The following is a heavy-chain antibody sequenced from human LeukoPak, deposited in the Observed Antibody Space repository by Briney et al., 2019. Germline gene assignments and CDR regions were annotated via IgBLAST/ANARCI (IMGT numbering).Heavy chain of an antibody. D-gene: IGHD3-22*01. V-gene: IGHV4-34*01. Sequence: PSETLSLTCAVYGGSFSGYYWSWIRQPPGKGLEWIGEINHSGSTNYNPSLKSRVTISVDTSKNQFSLKLSSVTAADTAVYYCARRFDSSGYYYPNFDYWGQGTLVTVSS. J-gene: IGHJ4*02. CDR1: GGSFSGYY. CDR2: INHSGST. CDR3: ARRFDSSGYYYPNFDY.